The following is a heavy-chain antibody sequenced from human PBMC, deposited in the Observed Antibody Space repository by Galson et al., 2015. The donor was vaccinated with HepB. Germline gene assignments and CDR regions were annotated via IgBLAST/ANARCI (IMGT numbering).Heavy chain of an antibody. J-gene: IGHJ5*02. CDR2: ISGSGGST. D-gene: IGHD3-22*01. CDR1: GFTFSSYA. CDR3: AKDYDSSGYYLRANWFDP. V-gene: IGHV3-23*01. Sequence: SLRLSCAASGFTFSSYAVSWVRQAPGKGLEWVSAISGSGGSTYYADSVKGRFTISRDNSKNTLYLQMNSLRAEDTAVYYCAKDYDSSGYYLRANWFDPWGQGTLVTVSS.